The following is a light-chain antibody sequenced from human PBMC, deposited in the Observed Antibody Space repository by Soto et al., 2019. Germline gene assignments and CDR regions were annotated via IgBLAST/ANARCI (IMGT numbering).Light chain of an antibody. CDR2: EVN. CDR1: SSDVGGYDY. V-gene: IGLV2-14*01. CDR3: SSYSTTSTLV. Sequence: QSVLTQPASVSGSPGQSVTISGTGASSDVGGYDYVSWYQQHPGKAPKLILYEVNNRPSGVSNHFSGSKSGNTASLIISGLQADDEADYYCSSYSTTSTLVFGSGTKVTVL. J-gene: IGLJ1*01.